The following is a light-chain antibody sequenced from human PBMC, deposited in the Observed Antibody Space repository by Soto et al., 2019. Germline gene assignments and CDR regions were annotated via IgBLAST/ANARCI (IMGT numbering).Light chain of an antibody. J-gene: IGKJ1*01. Sequence: EIVMTQSPATLSVSPGERATLSCRASQSVSSNLAWYQQKPGQAPRLLIYGASTRATGIPARFSGSGSGTEFTLTISRLQSEDFAGYYCQHYNNWTPCTFGQGTKVEIK. CDR3: QHYNNWTPCT. CDR2: GAS. V-gene: IGKV3-15*01. CDR1: QSVSSN.